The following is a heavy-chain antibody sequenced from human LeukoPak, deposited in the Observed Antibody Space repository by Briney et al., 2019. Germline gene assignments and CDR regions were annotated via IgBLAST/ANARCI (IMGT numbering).Heavy chain of an antibody. CDR3: AKGPTSGIAFMNWFDP. J-gene: IGHJ5*02. Sequence: GGPLRLSCAASGFIFSNYAMSWVRQAPGKGPEWVSVISNTGGSTYYADSMKGRFTISRDNSKNTLYLQMNSLRAEDTAIYYRAKGPTSGIAFMNWFDPWGQGTLVTVSS. CDR1: GFIFSNYA. V-gene: IGHV3-23*01. CDR2: ISNTGGST. D-gene: IGHD6-13*01.